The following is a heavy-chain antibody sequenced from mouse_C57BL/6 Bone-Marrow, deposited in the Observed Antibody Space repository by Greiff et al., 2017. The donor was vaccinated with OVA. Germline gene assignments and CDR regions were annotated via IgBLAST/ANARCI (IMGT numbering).Heavy chain of an antibody. CDR2: ISNGGGST. CDR3: ARRWFYAMDY. D-gene: IGHD1-1*02. CDR1: GFTFSDYG. Sequence: EVKLVESGGGLVKPGGSLKLSCAASGFTFSDYGMHWVRQAPEKGLEWVAYISNGGGSTYYPDTVKGRFTISRDNAKNTLYLQMSRLKSEDTAMYYCARRWFYAMDYWGQGTSVTVSS. V-gene: IGHV5-12*01. J-gene: IGHJ4*01.